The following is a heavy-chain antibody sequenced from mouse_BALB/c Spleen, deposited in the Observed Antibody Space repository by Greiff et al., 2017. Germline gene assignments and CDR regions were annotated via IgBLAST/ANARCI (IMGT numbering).Heavy chain of an antibody. CDR1: GFTFSSYA. J-gene: IGHJ4*01. V-gene: IGHV5-9-4*01. CDR2: ISSGGSYT. Sequence: EVQRVESGGGLVKPGGSLKLSCAASGFTFSSYAMSWVRQSPEKRLEWVAEISSGGSYTYYPDTVTGRFTISRDNAKNTLYLEMSSLRSEDTAMYYCARDSLLRRPTAMDYWGQGTSVTVSS. CDR3: ARDSLLRRPTAMDY. D-gene: IGHD1-2*01.